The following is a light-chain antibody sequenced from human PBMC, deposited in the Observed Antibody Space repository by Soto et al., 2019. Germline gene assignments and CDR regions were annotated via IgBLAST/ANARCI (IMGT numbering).Light chain of an antibody. CDR1: ESINIW. CDR3: QQYNSYRT. V-gene: IGKV1-5*01. J-gene: IGKJ1*01. CDR2: DAS. Sequence: DIQLTQFPSTLSASVGDRVSITCRARESINIWLAWYQQKPGKAPKLLMYDASIVASGVSPRLSGSGSGTQFTLTISSLQPDDFASSYCQQYNSYRTFGQGARVEIK.